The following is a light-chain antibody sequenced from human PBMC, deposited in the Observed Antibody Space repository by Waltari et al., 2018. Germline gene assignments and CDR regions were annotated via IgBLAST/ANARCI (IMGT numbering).Light chain of an antibody. CDR1: TGGVIRNHY. V-gene: IGLV7-46*01. Sequence: QTVVTQEPSLTVSPGETVTTTCGSSTGGVIRNHYHYWFQQKPGQAPRTLVSDTDTRHSWTPARFSGSLLGGKAALTLSGAQPEDEAEYYCLLYSSGVWVFGGGTKVTVL. J-gene: IGLJ2*01. CDR3: LLYSSGVWV. CDR2: DTD.